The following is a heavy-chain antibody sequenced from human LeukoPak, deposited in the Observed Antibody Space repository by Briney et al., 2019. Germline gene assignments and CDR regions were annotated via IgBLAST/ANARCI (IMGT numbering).Heavy chain of an antibody. Sequence: KPSETLSLTCTVSGGSISSSSYYWGWIRQPPGKGLEWIGSIYYSGSTYYNPSLKSRVTISVDTSKNQFSLKLSSVTAADTAVYYCARHNSSGYYVIDYWGQGTLVTVSS. V-gene: IGHV4-39*01. J-gene: IGHJ4*02. CDR1: GGSISSSSYY. D-gene: IGHD3-22*01. CDR2: IYYSGST. CDR3: ARHNSSGYYVIDY.